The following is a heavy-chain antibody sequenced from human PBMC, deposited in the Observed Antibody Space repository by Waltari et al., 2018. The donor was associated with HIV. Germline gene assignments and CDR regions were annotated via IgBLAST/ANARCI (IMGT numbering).Heavy chain of an antibody. CDR2: TSAYNGNT. Sequence: QVQLGLSGAEVKKPGASVKVSCKASGYNFTSYGICWVRQPPGQGLEWMGWTSAYNGNTNDAHKLQGRVTMTTDTSTSTATMELRRLRSDDTAVYYCARVRCSSSSCYSGWFDPWGQGTLVTVTS. CDR3: ARVRCSSSSCYSGWFDP. CDR1: GYNFTSYG. V-gene: IGHV1-18*01. J-gene: IGHJ5*02. D-gene: IGHD2-2*01.